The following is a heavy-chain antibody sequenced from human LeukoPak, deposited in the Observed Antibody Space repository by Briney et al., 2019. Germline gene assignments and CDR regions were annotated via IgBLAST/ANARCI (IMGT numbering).Heavy chain of an antibody. Sequence: ASVKVSCKASGYTFTNYDIHWGRQATGQGLEWMGWMNPYIGNTADAQKFQGSVTIARKTSISTTYMELSSLRSAESAVCYCATAFRWDAFDIWGQGTMVTVS. CDR2: MNPYIGNT. V-gene: IGHV1-8*03. D-gene: IGHD2-15*01. CDR3: ATAFRWDAFDI. CDR1: GYTFTNYD. J-gene: IGHJ3*02.